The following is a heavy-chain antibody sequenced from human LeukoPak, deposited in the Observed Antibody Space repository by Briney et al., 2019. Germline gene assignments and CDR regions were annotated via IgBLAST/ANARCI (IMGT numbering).Heavy chain of an antibody. CDR2: ISYDGSNK. V-gene: IGHV3-30*03. Sequence: GGSLRLSCAASGFTFSNYGMHWVRQAPGKGLEWVAVISYDGSNKYYADSVKGRFTISRDNSKNTLYLQMNSLRAEDTAVYYCASHYYDSSGSLFDYWGQGTLVTVSS. CDR1: GFTFSNYG. CDR3: ASHYYDSSGSLFDY. D-gene: IGHD3-22*01. J-gene: IGHJ4*02.